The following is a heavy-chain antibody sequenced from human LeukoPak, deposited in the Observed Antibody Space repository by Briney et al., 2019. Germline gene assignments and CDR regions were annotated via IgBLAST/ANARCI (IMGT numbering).Heavy chain of an antibody. CDR1: GFTVSSNY. J-gene: IGHJ4*02. V-gene: IGHV4-39*01. CDR3: ARLAFWSGYPLDY. Sequence: GSLRLSCAASGFTVSSNYMSWVRQAPGKGLEWIGSIYYSGSTYYNPSLKSRVTISVDTSKNQFSLKLSSVTAADTAVYYCARLAFWSGYPLDYWGQGTLVTVSS. CDR2: IYYSGST. D-gene: IGHD3-3*01.